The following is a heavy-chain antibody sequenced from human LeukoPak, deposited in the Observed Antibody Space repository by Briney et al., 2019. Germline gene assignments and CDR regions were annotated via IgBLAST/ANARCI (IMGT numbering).Heavy chain of an antibody. CDR1: GGSFSGYY. Sequence: SETLSLTCAVYGGSFSGYYWSWIRQPPGKGLEWIGEINHSGSTNYNPSLKSRVTISVDTSKKRFSLKLSSVTAADTAVYYCARGLSAVVYWGQGALVTVSS. D-gene: IGHD3-16*02. CDR2: INHSGST. CDR3: ARGLSAVVY. J-gene: IGHJ4*02. V-gene: IGHV4-34*01.